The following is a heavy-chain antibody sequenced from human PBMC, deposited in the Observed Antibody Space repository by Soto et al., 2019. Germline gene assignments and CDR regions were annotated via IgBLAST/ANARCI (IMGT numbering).Heavy chain of an antibody. CDR3: ASCRAYCYCCMDV. Sequence: SVKVPFKASGGTFSSDAISWVRPAPGQGLEWMGGIIPIFGTANYAQKFQGRVTITADKSTSTAYMELSSLRSEDTAVYYCASCRAYCYCCMDVWVQETAGTVS. V-gene: IGHV1-69*06. CDR2: IIPIFGTA. CDR1: GGTFSSDA. D-gene: IGHD2-21*01. J-gene: IGHJ6*01.